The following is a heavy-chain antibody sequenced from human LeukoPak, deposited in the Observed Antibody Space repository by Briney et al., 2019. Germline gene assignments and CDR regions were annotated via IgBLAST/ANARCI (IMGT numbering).Heavy chain of an antibody. V-gene: IGHV1-2*02. Sequence: ASVKVSCKASGHTFIGYYMHWMRQAPGQGLEWMGWTNPNSGDTNYAQKFQGRVTMTRDTSISTAYMELSRLRSDDAAVYYCASPRGYGDHFDYWGRGTLVTVSS. CDR2: TNPNSGDT. J-gene: IGHJ4*02. CDR3: ASPRGYGDHFDY. CDR1: GHTFIGYY. D-gene: IGHD4-17*01.